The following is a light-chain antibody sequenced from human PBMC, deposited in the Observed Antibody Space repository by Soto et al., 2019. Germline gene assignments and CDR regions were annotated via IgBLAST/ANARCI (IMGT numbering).Light chain of an antibody. J-gene: IGLJ3*02. Sequence: QSALTQPASVSGSPGQSITISCTGTSSDVGGYIYVSWYQQHPGKAPKLMIYDVSKRPSGVPDRFSGSKSGNTASLTISGLQAEDEADYYCCSYAGSYTFGVFGGGTKVTVL. V-gene: IGLV2-11*01. CDR3: CSYAGSYTFGV. CDR1: SSDVGGYIY. CDR2: DVS.